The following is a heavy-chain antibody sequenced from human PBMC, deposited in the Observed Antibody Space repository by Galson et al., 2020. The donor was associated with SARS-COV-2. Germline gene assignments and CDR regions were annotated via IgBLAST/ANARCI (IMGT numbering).Heavy chain of an antibody. Sequence: SVKVSCKASGGTFSTYAISWVRQAPVQGLEWMAGLIPIFATANYAQKFQGKVTITADESTSTAYMELSSLRSEDTAVYYCARGEAYYDSSGYPVNYYYYGMDVWGQGTTVTVSS. V-gene: IGHV1-69*13. D-gene: IGHD3-22*01. CDR3: ARGEAYYDSSGYPVNYYYYGMDV. CDR2: LIPIFATA. J-gene: IGHJ6*02. CDR1: GGTFSTYA.